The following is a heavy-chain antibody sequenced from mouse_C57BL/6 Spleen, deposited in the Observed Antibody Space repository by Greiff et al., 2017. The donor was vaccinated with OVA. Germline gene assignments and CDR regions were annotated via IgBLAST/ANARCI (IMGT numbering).Heavy chain of an antibody. J-gene: IGHJ4*01. Sequence: VQLQQSGPELVKPGASVKISCKASGYAFSSSWMNWVKQRPGKGLEWIGRIYPGDGDTNYNGKFKGKATLTADKSSSTAYMQLSSLTSEDSAVYFCASSSGGAMDYWGQGTSGTVSS. CDR2: IYPGDGDT. V-gene: IGHV1-82*01. CDR3: ASSSGGAMDY. D-gene: IGHD1-1*01. CDR1: GYAFSSSW.